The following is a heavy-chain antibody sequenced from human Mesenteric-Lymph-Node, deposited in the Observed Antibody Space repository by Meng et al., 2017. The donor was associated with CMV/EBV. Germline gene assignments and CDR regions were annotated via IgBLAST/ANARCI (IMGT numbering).Heavy chain of an antibody. CDR1: GYTFTGYY. CDR3: ASGAYYYDSSGYYAPY. J-gene: IGHJ4*02. D-gene: IGHD3-22*01. V-gene: IGHV1-8*02. Sequence: ASVKVSCKASGYTFTGYYMHWVRQATGQGLEWMGWMNPNSGNTGYAQKFQGRVTMTRNTSISTAYMELSSLRSDDTAVYYCASGAYYYDSSGYYAPYWGQGTLVTVSS. CDR2: MNPNSGNT.